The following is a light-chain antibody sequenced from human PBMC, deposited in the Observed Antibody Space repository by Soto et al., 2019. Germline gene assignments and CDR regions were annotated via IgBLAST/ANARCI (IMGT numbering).Light chain of an antibody. Sequence: DIQLTQSPSPLSASVGDRVTIICRASQSVSTRLAWYQQKPGKAPKVLIYDASSWAGGVPSRFTGSGSGTEFTLTINSLQPDDFATYYCQQYSVYWTFGQGTKVDIK. CDR1: QSVSTR. CDR2: DAS. CDR3: QQYSVYWT. V-gene: IGKV1-5*02. J-gene: IGKJ1*01.